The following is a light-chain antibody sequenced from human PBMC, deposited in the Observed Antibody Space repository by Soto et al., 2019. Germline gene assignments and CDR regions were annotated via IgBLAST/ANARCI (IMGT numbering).Light chain of an antibody. Sequence: EIVLTQSPATLSLSPGVRATLSCRASQSVSSYLAWYQQKPGQAPRLLIYDASNLATAIPARFSGSGSGTDFTLTISSLEPEDFAVYYCQQRSNWPPYTFGQGTKLEIK. CDR1: QSVSSY. V-gene: IGKV3-11*01. J-gene: IGKJ2*01. CDR3: QQRSNWPPYT. CDR2: DAS.